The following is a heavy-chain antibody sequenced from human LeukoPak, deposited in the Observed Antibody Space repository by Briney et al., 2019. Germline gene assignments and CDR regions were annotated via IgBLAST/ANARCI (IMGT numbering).Heavy chain of an antibody. CDR1: GGSISSSSYY. CDR3: ARDQTYYYDSSGYLHAFDI. V-gene: IGHV4-39*07. D-gene: IGHD3-22*01. Sequence: SETLSLTCTVSGGSISSSSYYWGWIRQPPGKGLEWIGSIYYSGSTYYNPSLKSRVTIPVDTSKNQFSLKLSSVTAADTAVYYCARDQTYYYDSSGYLHAFDIWGQGTMVTVSS. CDR2: IYYSGST. J-gene: IGHJ3*02.